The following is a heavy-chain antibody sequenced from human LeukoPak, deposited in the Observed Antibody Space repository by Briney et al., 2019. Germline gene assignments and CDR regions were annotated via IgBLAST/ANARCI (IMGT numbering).Heavy chain of an antibody. CDR3: ARAPGRARYYYYYMDV. J-gene: IGHJ6*03. CDR2: MNPNSGNT. V-gene: IGHV1-8*03. D-gene: IGHD4/OR15-4a*01. CDR1: GYTFTSYD. Sequence: ASVKVSCKASGYTFTSYDINWVRQATGQGLEWMGWMNPNSGNTGCAQKFQGRVTITRNTSISTAYMELSSLRSEDTAVYYCARAPGRARYYYYYMDVWGKGTTVTVSS.